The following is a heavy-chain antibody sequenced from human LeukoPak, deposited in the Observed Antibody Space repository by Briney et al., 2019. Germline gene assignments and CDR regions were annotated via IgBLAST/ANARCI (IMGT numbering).Heavy chain of an antibody. CDR3: ARDHPYYDFWSGYIFDY. V-gene: IGHV3-21*01. D-gene: IGHD3-3*01. Sequence: GGSLRLSCAASGFTFSSYSMNWVRQAPGKGLEWVSSISSSSYIYYADSVKGRFTISRDNAKNSLYLQMNSLRAEDTAVYYCARDHPYYDFWSGYIFDYWGQGTLVTVSS. CDR1: GFTFSSYS. J-gene: IGHJ4*02. CDR2: ISSSSYI.